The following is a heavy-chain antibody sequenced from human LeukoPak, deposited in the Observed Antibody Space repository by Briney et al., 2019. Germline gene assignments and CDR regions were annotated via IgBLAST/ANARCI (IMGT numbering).Heavy chain of an antibody. V-gene: IGHV3-74*01. CDR3: ARVRDYDYVWGRREDAFDI. CDR1: GFTFSTYW. CDR2: INSVGSST. J-gene: IGHJ3*02. Sequence: GGSLRLSCAASGFTFSTYWMHWVRQAPGKGLVWVSRINSVGSSTNYADSVKGRFTISRDNAKNMLYLQMNSLRAEDTAVYYCARVRDYDYVWGRREDAFDIWGQGTMVTVSS. D-gene: IGHD3-16*01.